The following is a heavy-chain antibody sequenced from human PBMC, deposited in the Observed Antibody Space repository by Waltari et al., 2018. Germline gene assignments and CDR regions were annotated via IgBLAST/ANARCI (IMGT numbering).Heavy chain of an antibody. J-gene: IGHJ3*02. D-gene: IGHD3-10*01. Sequence: EVQLLESGGGLVQPGGSLRLSCAASGFTFSSYAMSWVRQAPGKGLEWVSAISGSGGSTYDADTVKGRFTISRDNSKHTLYLQMNSLRAEDTAVYYCAKGRGSGSYPAYDAVDIWVQGTMVTVSS. CDR1: GFTFSSYA. CDR2: ISGSGGST. V-gene: IGHV3-23*01. CDR3: AKGRGSGSYPAYDAVDI.